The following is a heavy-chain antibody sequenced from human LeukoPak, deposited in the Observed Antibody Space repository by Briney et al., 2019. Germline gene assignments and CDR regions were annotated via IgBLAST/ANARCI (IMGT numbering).Heavy chain of an antibody. D-gene: IGHD4-17*01. CDR1: GFIFSAYA. Sequence: EGSLRLSCAASGFIFSAYAMSWVRQAPGQGLEWVSVIGTGGETHYADSVRGRFTISRSNFKNTLYLQMNSLRAEDTAVYYCAKRVTVTTKYFDSWGQGTLVTVSS. J-gene: IGHJ4*02. V-gene: IGHV3-23*01. CDR3: AKRVTVTTKYFDS. CDR2: IGTGGET.